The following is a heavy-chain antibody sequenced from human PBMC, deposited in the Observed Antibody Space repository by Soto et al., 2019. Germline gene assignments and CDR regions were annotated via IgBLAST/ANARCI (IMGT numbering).Heavy chain of an antibody. CDR1: GGSFSGYY. V-gene: IGHV4-34*01. D-gene: IGHD3-3*01. Sequence: SETLSLTCAVYGGSFSGYYWSWIRQPPGKGLEWIGEINHSGSTNYNPSLKSRVTISVDTSKNQFSLKLSSVTAADTAVYYCARQIFGAPTKYYYYMDVWGKGTTVTVSS. J-gene: IGHJ6*03. CDR3: ARQIFGAPTKYYYYMDV. CDR2: INHSGST.